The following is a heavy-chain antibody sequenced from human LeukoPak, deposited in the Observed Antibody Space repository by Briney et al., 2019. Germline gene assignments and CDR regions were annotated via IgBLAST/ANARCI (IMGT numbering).Heavy chain of an antibody. CDR3: AKCVVDILTGYYSPPPPDY. CDR1: GFTFSSYG. V-gene: IGHV3-30*18. D-gene: IGHD3-9*01. J-gene: IGHJ4*02. Sequence: PGGSLRLSCAASGFTFSSYGMHWVRQAPGKGLEWVAVISYDGSNKYYADSVKGRFTISRDNSKDTLYLQMNSLRAEDTAVYYCAKCVVDILTGYYSPPPPDYWSQGTLVTVSS. CDR2: ISYDGSNK.